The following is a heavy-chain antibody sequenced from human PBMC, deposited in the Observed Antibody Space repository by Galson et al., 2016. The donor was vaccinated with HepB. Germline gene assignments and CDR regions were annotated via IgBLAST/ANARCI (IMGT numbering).Heavy chain of an antibody. J-gene: IGHJ6*02. CDR1: GFTFRTYT. D-gene: IGHD3-3*01. CDR3: ASPRGSDFWSNYPYYYYAMDV. CDR2: INRDGSST. V-gene: IGHV3-74*01. Sequence: SLRLSCAASGFTFRTYTMSWVRQAPGKGLEWVSRINRDGSSTGYADSVKGRFAISRDNAKNTLYLQMNSLRAEDSAVYYFASPRGSDFWSNYPYYYYAMDVWGLGTTVTVSS.